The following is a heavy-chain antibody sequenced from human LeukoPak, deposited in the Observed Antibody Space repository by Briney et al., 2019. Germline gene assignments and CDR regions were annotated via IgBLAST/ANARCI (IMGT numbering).Heavy chain of an antibody. CDR1: GYSFTSYW. J-gene: IGHJ2*01. CDR2: IYPGDSDT. D-gene: IGHD3-22*01. Sequence: GESLKISCKGSGYSFTSYWIGWVRQLPGKGLEWMGIIYPGDSDTRYSPSFQGQVTISADKSITTAYLQWSSLKASDTAMYYCARQRGYYYDSSGYSPLYWYFDLWGRGTLVTVSS. CDR3: ARQRGYYYDSSGYSPLYWYFDL. V-gene: IGHV5-51*01.